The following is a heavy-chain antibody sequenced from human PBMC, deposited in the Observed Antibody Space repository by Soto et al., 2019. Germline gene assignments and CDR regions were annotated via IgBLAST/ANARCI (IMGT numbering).Heavy chain of an antibody. V-gene: IGHV1-18*01. CDR2: ISAYNGNT. CDR1: GFTFTSYD. CDR3: ARDRAHSSRRWLAFDI. J-gene: IGHJ3*02. D-gene: IGHD6-13*01. Sequence: ASVKVSCKASGFTFTSYDISWVRQAPGQGLEWMGWISAYNGNTNYAQKLQGRVTMTTDTSTSTAYMELRSLRSDDTAVYYCARDRAHSSRRWLAFDIWGQGTMVTVSS.